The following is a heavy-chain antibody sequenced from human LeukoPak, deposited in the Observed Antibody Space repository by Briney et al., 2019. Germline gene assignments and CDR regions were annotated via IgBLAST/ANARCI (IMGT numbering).Heavy chain of an antibody. CDR2: IIPIFGTA. D-gene: IGHD1-1*01. Sequence: ASVKVSCKASGGTFSSYAISWVRQAPGQGLEWMGRIIPIFGTANYAQKFQGRVTITADESTSTAYMELSSLRSEDTAVYYCVGSGPNYYYYYYGMDVWGQGTTVTVSS. J-gene: IGHJ6*02. CDR1: GGTFSSYA. CDR3: VGSGPNYYYYYYGMDV. V-gene: IGHV1-69*13.